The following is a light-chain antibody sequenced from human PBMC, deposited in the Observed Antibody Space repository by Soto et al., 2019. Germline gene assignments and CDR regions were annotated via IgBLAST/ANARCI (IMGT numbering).Light chain of an antibody. CDR1: SSNIGSNT. Sequence: QPVLTQPPSASGTPGQRVTISCSGSSSNIGSNTVNWYQQFPGAAPKLLIYINNQRPSGVPDRFSGSKSGTSASLAISGLQSEDEADYFCAACDDSLNGWVFGGGTKLTVL. CDR3: AACDDSLNGWV. CDR2: INN. J-gene: IGLJ3*02. V-gene: IGLV1-44*01.